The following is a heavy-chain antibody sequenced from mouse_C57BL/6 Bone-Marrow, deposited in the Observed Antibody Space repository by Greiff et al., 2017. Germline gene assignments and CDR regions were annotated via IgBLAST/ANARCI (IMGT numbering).Heavy chain of an antibody. V-gene: IGHV5-4*01. Sequence: EVQGVESGGGLVKPGGSLKLSCAASGFTFSSYAMSWVRPTPATRLEWVAPISDGGSYPYYPDNVKGRFTLSRSNDKNKLEMQMSHMKSEDTAMYYCARHGLDDMDEWGKGTTVTVSS. J-gene: IGHJ4*01. CDR2: ISDGGSYP. D-gene: IGHD1-2*01. CDR3: ARHGLDDMDE. CDR1: GFTFSSYA.